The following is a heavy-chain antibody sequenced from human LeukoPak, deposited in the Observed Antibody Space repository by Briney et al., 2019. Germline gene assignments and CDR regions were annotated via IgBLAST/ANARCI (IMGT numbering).Heavy chain of an antibody. V-gene: IGHV4-39*01. CDR2: IYYSGST. CDR3: AKAGVRYFDSSGLYAFDF. D-gene: IGHD3-22*01. J-gene: IGHJ3*01. CDR1: GGSISSTGYC. Sequence: PSETLSLTCAVSGGSISSTGYCWAWIRQPPGKGLEWIGTIYYSGSTYHNTSLKSRITMSVDTSRNQFSLKLSSVDAADTAVYYRAKAGVRYFDSSGLYAFDFWGQGTTVTVSS.